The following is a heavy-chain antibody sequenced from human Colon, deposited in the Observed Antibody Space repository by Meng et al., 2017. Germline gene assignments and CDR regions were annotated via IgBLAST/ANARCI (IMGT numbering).Heavy chain of an antibody. CDR1: GGSFSGCY. CDR2: IGHSGTT. D-gene: IGHD6-19*01. J-gene: IGHJ5*02. V-gene: IGHV4-34*01. CDR3: VRSSGWVRTGFDP. Sequence: QVQLQQWGAGLLTPSGAPSLTRAVFGGSFSGCYWSWIRQPPGKGLEWIGSIGHSGTTYYTPSLRRRVTVSIDTSKNQFSLEVTSVTAADTAVYYCVRSSGWVRTGFDPWGQGTLVTVSS.